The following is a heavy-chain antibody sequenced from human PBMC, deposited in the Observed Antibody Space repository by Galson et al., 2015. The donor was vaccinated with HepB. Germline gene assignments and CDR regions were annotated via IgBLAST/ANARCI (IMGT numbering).Heavy chain of an antibody. J-gene: IGHJ4*02. D-gene: IGHD4-17*01. Sequence: SLRLSCAASGFTFSSYGMHWVRQAPGKGLEWVALIWFDGSKDYYADSVKGRFAISRDNSNNILYLQMNNLRVEGTAVYYCARYHGDYRAFDYWGQGTLVTVSS. CDR3: ARYHGDYRAFDY. V-gene: IGHV3-33*01. CDR1: GFTFSSYG. CDR2: IWFDGSKD.